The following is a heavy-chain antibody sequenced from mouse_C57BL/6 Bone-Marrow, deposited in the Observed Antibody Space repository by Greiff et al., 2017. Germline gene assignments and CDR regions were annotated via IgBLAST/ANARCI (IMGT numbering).Heavy chain of an antibody. D-gene: IGHD1-1*01. Sequence: VKLQESGPELVKPGASVKISCKASGYAFSSSWMNWVKQRPGKGLEWIGRIYPGDGDTNYNGKFKGKATLTADKSSSTAYMQLSSLTSEDSAVYFCARSLYYYGSSWFAYWGQGTLVTVSA. CDR3: ARSLYYYGSSWFAY. CDR1: GYAFSSSW. CDR2: IYPGDGDT. J-gene: IGHJ3*01. V-gene: IGHV1-82*01.